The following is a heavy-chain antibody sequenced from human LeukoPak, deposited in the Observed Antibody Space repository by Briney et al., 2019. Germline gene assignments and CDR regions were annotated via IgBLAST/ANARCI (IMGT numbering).Heavy chain of an antibody. CDR2: INPSGGST. J-gene: IGHJ4*02. D-gene: IGHD6-19*01. CDR1: GYTFTSYY. CDR3: ARVRIAVAGTGGFFDY. V-gene: IGHV1-46*01. Sequence: ASVKVSCKASGYTFTSYYMHWVRRAPGQGLEWMGIINPSGGSTSYAQKFQGRVTMARDTSTSTVYMELSSLRSEDTAVYYCARVRIAVAGTGGFFDYWGQGTLVTVSS.